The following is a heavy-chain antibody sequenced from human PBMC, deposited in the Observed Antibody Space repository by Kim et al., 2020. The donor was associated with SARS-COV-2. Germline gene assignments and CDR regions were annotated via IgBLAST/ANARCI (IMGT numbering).Heavy chain of an antibody. CDR2: IYYSGST. Sequence: SETLSLTCTVSGGSISSSSYYWGWIRQPPGKGLEWIGSIYYSGSTYYNPSHKSRVTISVDTSKNQFSLKLSSVTAADTAVYYCARHKSYDGSGYRDYWGQGPLVTVSS. J-gene: IGHJ4*02. V-gene: IGHV4-39*01. CDR1: GGSISSSSYY. D-gene: IGHD3-22*01. CDR3: ARHKSYDGSGYRDY.